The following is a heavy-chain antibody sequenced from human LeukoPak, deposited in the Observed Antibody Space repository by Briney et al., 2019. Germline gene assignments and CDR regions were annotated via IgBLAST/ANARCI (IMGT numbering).Heavy chain of an antibody. CDR3: AREYCSSTSCYIIYFDY. D-gene: IGHD2-2*02. V-gene: IGHV1-18*01. Sequence: ASVKVSCKASGYTFTSYGISWVRQATGQGLEWMGWISAYNGNTNYAQKLQGRVTMTTDTSTSTAYMELRSLRSDDTAVYYCAREYCSSTSCYIIYFDYWGQGTLVTVSS. CDR2: ISAYNGNT. CDR1: GYTFTSYG. J-gene: IGHJ4*02.